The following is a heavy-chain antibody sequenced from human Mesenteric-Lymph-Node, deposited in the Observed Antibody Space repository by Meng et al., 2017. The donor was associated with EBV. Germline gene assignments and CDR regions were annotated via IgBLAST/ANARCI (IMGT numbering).Heavy chain of an antibody. CDR1: GYTFTSYG. V-gene: IGHV1-18*01. Sequence: VYLVQSWAEMGKPGASVKVSCETSGYTFTSYGINWVRQAPGQGLEWMGWISVDSGNTNYAQKVRDRVTMTTDFSTNTAYMELRSLTSDDTAVYYCARGGLSVDYWGLGTLVTVSS. D-gene: IGHD3-16*01. CDR2: ISVDSGNT. CDR3: ARGGLSVDY. J-gene: IGHJ4*02.